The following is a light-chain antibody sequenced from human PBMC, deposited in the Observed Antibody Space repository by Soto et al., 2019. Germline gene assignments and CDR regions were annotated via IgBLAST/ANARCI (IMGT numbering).Light chain of an antibody. V-gene: IGKV1-16*01. J-gene: IGKJ1*01. CDR3: QQYNSYPGT. CDR2: GAS. Sequence: DIQRTQSPSSLSASVGDRVTITCQASQDISNYLAWYQQKPGKAPKLLISGASTLQSGVPSRFSGSGSGTEFTLTISSLQPDDFATYYCQQYNSYPGTFGQGTKVDIK. CDR1: QDISNY.